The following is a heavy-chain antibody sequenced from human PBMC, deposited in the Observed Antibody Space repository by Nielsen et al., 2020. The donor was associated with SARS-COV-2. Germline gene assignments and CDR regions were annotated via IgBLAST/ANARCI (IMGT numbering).Heavy chain of an antibody. Sequence: GESLKISCTASGFIFDGFWMSWVRQAPGKGLEWVANIKQDGSEKYYVDSVKGRFTISRDNAKNSLYLQMNSLRAEDTAVYYCARVPRPCSGGSCSYYYYGMDVWGQGTTVTVSS. CDR1: GFIFDGFW. D-gene: IGHD2-15*01. J-gene: IGHJ6*02. CDR3: ARVPRPCSGGSCSYYYYGMDV. V-gene: IGHV3-7*03. CDR2: IKQDGSEK.